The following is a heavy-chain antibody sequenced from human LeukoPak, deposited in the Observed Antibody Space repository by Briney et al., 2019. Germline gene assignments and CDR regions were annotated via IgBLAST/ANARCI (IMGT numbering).Heavy chain of an antibody. CDR3: ARTYYDILTGLYY. Sequence: AGGSLRLSCAASGFTVSSNYMSWVRQAPGKGLEWVSVIYSGGSTYYADSVKGRFTISRDNSKNTLYLQMNSLRAEDTAVYYCARTYYDILTGLYYWGQGTLVTVSS. V-gene: IGHV3-53*01. CDR1: GFTVSSNY. D-gene: IGHD3-9*01. CDR2: IYSGGST. J-gene: IGHJ4*02.